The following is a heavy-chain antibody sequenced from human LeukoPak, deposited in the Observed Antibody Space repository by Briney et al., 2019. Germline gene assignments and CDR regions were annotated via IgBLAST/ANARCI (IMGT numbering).Heavy chain of an antibody. V-gene: IGHV4-39*01. CDR1: GVSISSSNSY. CDR2: IYYSGNT. J-gene: IGHJ4*02. CDR3: ARQTGSGLFILP. Sequence: SETLSLTCTVSGVSISSSNSYWGWLRQPPGKGLEWIGSIYYSGNTYYNASLKSQVSISIDTSKNQFSLRLTSVTAADTAVYYCARQTGSGLFILPGGQGTLVTVST. D-gene: IGHD3/OR15-3a*01.